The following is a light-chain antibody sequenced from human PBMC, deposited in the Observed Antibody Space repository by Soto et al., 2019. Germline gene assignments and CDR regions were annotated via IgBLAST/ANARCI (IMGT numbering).Light chain of an antibody. V-gene: IGKV3-20*01. Sequence: EIVLTQSPGTLSLSPGERATLSCRASQSVSSSYLAWYQQKPGQAPRLLIYGASSRATGIPDRFSGSGSGTDFTLTISRLGPEDFAVYYCQQYGSSPSWTFGQGTKEDIK. J-gene: IGKJ1*01. CDR2: GAS. CDR3: QQYGSSPSWT. CDR1: QSVSSSY.